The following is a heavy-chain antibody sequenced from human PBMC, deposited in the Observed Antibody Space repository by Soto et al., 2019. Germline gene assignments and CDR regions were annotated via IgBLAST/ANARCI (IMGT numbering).Heavy chain of an antibody. CDR2: IRSKASSYAT. CDR3: TRQTWIQPHPSIYYYYGMDV. V-gene: IGHV3-73*01. D-gene: IGHD5-18*01. J-gene: IGHJ6*02. CDR1: EFTFSGSA. Sequence: PGGSLRLSCAASEFTFSGSAMHWVRQASGKGLEWVGRIRSKASSYATAYAASVKGRFTISRDDSKNTAYLQMNSLKTEDTAVYYCTRQTWIQPHPSIYYYYGMDVWGQGTTVTVSS.